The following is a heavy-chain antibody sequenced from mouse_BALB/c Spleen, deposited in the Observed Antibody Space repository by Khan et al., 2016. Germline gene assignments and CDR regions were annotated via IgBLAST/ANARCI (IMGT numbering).Heavy chain of an antibody. CDR2: IWGDGST. CDR1: GFSLTGYG. CDR3: ARVLYYDPVLFAY. D-gene: IGHD2-4*01. V-gene: IGHV2-6-7*01. J-gene: IGHJ3*01. Sequence: QVQLKESGPGLVAPSQSLSITCTVSGFSLTGYGVNWVRQPPGKGLEWLGMIWGDGSTDYNTALKSRLSISKDNSKSQVYLKMKSLQTDDTARYYCARVLYYDPVLFAYWGPATLVTFSA.